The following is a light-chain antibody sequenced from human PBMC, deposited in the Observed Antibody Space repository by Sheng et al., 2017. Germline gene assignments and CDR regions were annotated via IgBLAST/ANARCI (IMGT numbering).Light chain of an antibody. CDR3: QQRSNWPLT. J-gene: IGKJ4*01. CDR2: DAS. V-gene: IGKV3D-11*01. Sequence: EIVVTQSPATLSVSLGERVTLSCRASQDVRTNLAWYQQSPGQAPRLLIYDASNRATGIPARFSGSGSGTDFTLTISSLEPEDFAVYYCQQRSNWPLTFGGGTKVEIK. CDR1: QDVRTN.